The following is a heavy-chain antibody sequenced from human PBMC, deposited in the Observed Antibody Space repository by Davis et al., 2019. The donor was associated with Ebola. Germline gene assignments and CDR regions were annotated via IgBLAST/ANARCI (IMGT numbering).Heavy chain of an antibody. D-gene: IGHD2-15*01. J-gene: IGHJ4*02. V-gene: IGHV1-69*06. Sequence: AASVKVSCKASGGTFSSSFISWVRQAPGQGLEWMGRIIPIFGTTNYAQKFQGRVTMTADRTTNTVYMELSSLTSEDTAVYYCARMVGSSGGRTYGDDYWGQGTLVSVSS. CDR1: GGTFSSSF. CDR3: ARMVGSSGGRTYGDDY. CDR2: IIPIFGTT.